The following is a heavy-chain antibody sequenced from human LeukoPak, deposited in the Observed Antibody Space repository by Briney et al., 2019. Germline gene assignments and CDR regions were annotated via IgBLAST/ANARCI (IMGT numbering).Heavy chain of an antibody. CDR2: IRYDGSNK. D-gene: IGHD2-2*01. CDR3: AKGGKVVVVHMDV. J-gene: IGHJ6*03. CDR1: GFTFSSYG. Sequence: GGSLRLSCAASGFTFSSYGMHWVRQAPGKGLEWVAFIRYDGSNKYYADSVKGQFTISRDNSKNTLYLQMNSLRAEDTAVYYCAKGGKVVVVHMDVWGKGTTVTVSS. V-gene: IGHV3-30*02.